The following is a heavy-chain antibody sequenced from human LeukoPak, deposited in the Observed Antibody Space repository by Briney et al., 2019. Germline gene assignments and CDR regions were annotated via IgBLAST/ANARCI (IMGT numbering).Heavy chain of an antibody. V-gene: IGHV3-48*01. Sequence: SVRGRFTISRDNAQNSLYLQMNSLRAEDTAVYYCAKDSSGRLLRFLEWLFDYWGQGTLVTVSS. D-gene: IGHD3-3*01. CDR3: AKDSSGRLLRFLEWLFDY. J-gene: IGHJ4*02.